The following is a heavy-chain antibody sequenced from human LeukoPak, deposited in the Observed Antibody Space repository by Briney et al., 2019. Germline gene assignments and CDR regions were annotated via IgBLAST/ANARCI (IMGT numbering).Heavy chain of an antibody. CDR1: GFTFSSYA. CDR2: ISGSGGST. V-gene: IGHV3-23*01. D-gene: IGHD2-2*01. Sequence: GGSLRLSCAAYGFTFSSYAMSWVRQAPGKGLEWVSAISGSGGSTYYADSVKGRFTISRDNSKNTLYLQINSLITEDMSVYYCAKDFCSSTSCYADYWGQGTLVTVSS. J-gene: IGHJ4*02. CDR3: AKDFCSSTSCYADY.